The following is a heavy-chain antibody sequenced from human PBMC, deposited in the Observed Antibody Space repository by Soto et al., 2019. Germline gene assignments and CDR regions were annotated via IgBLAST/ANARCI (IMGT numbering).Heavy chain of an antibody. V-gene: IGHV3-21*01. CDR3: ARVPSSDYDRLENWFDP. Sequence: PGGSLRLSCAASGFTFSSYRMNWVRQAPGKGLEWVSSISSSSSYIYYADSVKGRFTISRDNAKNSLYLHMNSLRAEDTAVYYCARVPSSDYDRLENWFDPWGQGALVTVSS. CDR2: ISSSSSYI. J-gene: IGHJ5*02. D-gene: IGHD3-16*01. CDR1: GFTFSSYR.